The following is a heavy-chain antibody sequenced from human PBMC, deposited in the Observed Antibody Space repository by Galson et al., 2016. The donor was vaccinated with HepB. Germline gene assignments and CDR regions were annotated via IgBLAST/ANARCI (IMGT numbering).Heavy chain of an antibody. V-gene: IGHV3-7*01. Sequence: SLRLSCAASGFTFNCYWMSWVRRAPGKGLEWVANIKQDGSEKYYVDSVKGRFTISRDNARNSLYLQMNSLRAEDTAVYYCARGWDDFWSAGRFDPGGQGTLVTVSS. CDR3: ARGWDDFWSAGRFDP. CDR1: GFTFNCYW. J-gene: IGHJ5*02. CDR2: IKQDGSEK. D-gene: IGHD3-3*01.